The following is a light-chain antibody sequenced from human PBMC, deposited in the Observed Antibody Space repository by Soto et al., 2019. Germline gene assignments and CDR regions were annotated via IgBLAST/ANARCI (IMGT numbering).Light chain of an antibody. CDR3: TSRTTSTTMI. CDR1: SSDIGAYNY. V-gene: IGLV2-14*03. J-gene: IGLJ2*01. Sequence: QSALTQPASVSGSPGQSITISCTGTSSDIGAYNYVSWYQQHRGKAPKLMIYDVNIRPSGVSNRFSGSKSGNTASLTISGLQAEDEADYYCTSRTTSTTMISGGGTQLTVL. CDR2: DVN.